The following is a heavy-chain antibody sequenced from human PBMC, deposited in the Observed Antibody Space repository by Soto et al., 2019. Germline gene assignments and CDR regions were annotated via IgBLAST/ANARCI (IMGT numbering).Heavy chain of an antibody. CDR2: VYNSGTT. D-gene: IGHD2-15*01. CDR1: GGSITSDTFT. CDR3: ARHPGYCSGGSCHGDYAMDV. J-gene: IGHJ6*02. Sequence: QLQLQESGPGLVKPSETLSLTCAVSGGSITSDTFTWGWIRQTPGKGLEWIASVYNSGTTYYNPSPLTPVTMSVDTSKHQCSLKVSSVPAADTAVYYCARHPGYCSGGSCHGDYAMDVWGQGTTVIVSS. V-gene: IGHV4-39*01.